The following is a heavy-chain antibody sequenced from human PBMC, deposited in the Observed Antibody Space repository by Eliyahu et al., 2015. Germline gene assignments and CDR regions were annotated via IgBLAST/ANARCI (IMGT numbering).Heavy chain of an antibody. J-gene: IGHJ4*02. CDR1: GFXFSDYY. D-gene: IGHD6-13*01. CDR3: ARGRVKLVPVFDY. CDR2: ISSSSSYT. Sequence: QVQLVESGGGLVKPGGSLXLSXAASGFXFSDYYMXWXRQAPGKGLEWVSYISSSSSYTNYADSVKGRFTISRDNAKNSLYLQMNSLRAEDTAVYYCARGRVKLVPVFDYWGQGTLVTVSS. V-gene: IGHV3-11*06.